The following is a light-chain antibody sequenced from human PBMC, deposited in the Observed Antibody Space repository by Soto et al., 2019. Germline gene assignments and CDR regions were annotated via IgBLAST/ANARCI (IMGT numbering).Light chain of an antibody. CDR2: DAS. CDR1: QSVSSY. V-gene: IGKV3-11*01. Sequence: EIVLISSVATSFLTQGERATHSSRESQSVSSYLAWYQQKPGQAPRLLIYDASNRATGIPARFSGSGSGTDFTLTISSLESEDFAVYYCQQRSNWPPKLTFGGRTKWISN. J-gene: IGKJ4*01. CDR3: QQRSNWPPKLT.